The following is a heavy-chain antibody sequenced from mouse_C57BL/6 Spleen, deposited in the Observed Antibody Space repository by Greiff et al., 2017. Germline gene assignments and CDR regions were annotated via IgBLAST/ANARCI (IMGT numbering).Heavy chain of an antibody. V-gene: IGHV1-39*01. D-gene: IGHD3-2*02. CDR2: INPNYGTT. Sequence: VQLQQSGPELVKPGASVKISCKASGYSFTDYNMNWVKQSNGKSLEWIGVINPNYGTTSYNQKFKGKATLTVDQSSSTAYMQLNSLTSEDSAVDDCARQLRLLRAMDDWGQGTSVTVSS. CDR1: GYSFTDYN. J-gene: IGHJ4*01. CDR3: ARQLRLLRAMDD.